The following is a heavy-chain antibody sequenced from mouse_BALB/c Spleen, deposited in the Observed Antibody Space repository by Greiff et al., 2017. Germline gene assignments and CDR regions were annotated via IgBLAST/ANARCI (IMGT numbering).Heavy chain of an antibody. CDR3: ARGGHYYGSSYWYFDV. CDR2: INPGSGGT. Sequence: QVQLKQSGAELVRPGTSVKVSCKASGYAFTNYLIEWVKQRPGQGLEWIGVINPGSGGTNYNEKFKGKATLTADKSSSTAYMQLSSLTSDDSAVYFCARGGHYYGSSYWYFDVWGAGTTVTVSS. V-gene: IGHV1-54*03. J-gene: IGHJ1*01. CDR1: GYAFTNYL. D-gene: IGHD1-1*01.